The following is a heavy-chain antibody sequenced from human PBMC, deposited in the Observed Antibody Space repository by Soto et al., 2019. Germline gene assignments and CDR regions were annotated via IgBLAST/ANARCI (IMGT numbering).Heavy chain of an antibody. CDR2: TYYRSKWYN. D-gene: IGHD6-13*01. CDR1: GDSVSSNSAA. J-gene: IGHJ6*02. Sequence: PSQTLSLTCAISGDSVSSNSAAWNWIRQSPSRGLEWLGRTYYRSKWYNDYAVSVKSRITINPDTSKNQFSLKLSSVTAADTAVYYCARDRGRIAAAVPGYYYYGMDVWGQGTTVTVSS. V-gene: IGHV6-1*01. CDR3: ARDRGRIAAAVPGYYYYGMDV.